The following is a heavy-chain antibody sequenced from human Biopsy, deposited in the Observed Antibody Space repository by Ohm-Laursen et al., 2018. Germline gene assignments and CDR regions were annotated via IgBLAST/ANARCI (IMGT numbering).Heavy chain of an antibody. CDR3: ARDLK. V-gene: IGHV3-48*03. CDR1: GFTFSAYE. Sequence: SLRLSCAASGFTFSAYEMNWVRQDPGKGLEWVSYISFTGTSSYYADSVKGRFTISRDNTKNSLYLQMNSLRAEDTGIYYCARDLKWGQGTLVTVSS. J-gene: IGHJ4*02. CDR2: ISFTGTSS.